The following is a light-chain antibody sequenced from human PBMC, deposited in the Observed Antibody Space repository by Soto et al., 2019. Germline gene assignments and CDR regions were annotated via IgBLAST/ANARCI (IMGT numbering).Light chain of an antibody. V-gene: IGLV1-40*01. Sequence: QSVLTQPPSVSGAPGQRGTISCTGSSSNIGAGYDVHWYQHLPGTAPKLLIYGNSNRPSGVPDRFSGSKSGTSASLAITGLQAEYEADYYCQSYDSSLSGSYVFGTGTKLTVL. J-gene: IGLJ1*01. CDR2: GNS. CDR1: SSNIGAGYD. CDR3: QSYDSSLSGSYV.